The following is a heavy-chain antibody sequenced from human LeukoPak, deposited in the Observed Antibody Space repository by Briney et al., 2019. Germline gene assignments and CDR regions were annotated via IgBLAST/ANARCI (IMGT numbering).Heavy chain of an antibody. Sequence: GGSLRLSSAASGFTFSSYSMNWVRQAPGNGLEWVSSISSIGSYIYYANSVKGRFTISRDNDKNSLYLQMNSLRAEDTAVYYCARDLGYYDSSGYSYFDYWGQGALVTVSS. CDR3: ARDLGYYDSSGYSYFDY. CDR2: ISSIGSYI. CDR1: GFTFSSYS. V-gene: IGHV3-21*01. J-gene: IGHJ4*02. D-gene: IGHD3-22*01.